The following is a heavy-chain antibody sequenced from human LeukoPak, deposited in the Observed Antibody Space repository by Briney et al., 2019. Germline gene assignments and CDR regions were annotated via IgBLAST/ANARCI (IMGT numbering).Heavy chain of an antibody. V-gene: IGHV1-69*13. J-gene: IGHJ1*01. CDR3: ARDHCSSTSCYLYFQH. CDR2: IIPIFGTA. Sequence: SVKVSCKASGGTFSSYAISWVRQAPGQGLEWMGGIIPIFGTANYAQKFQGRVTITADESTSTACMELSSLRSEDTAVYYCARDHCSSTSCYLYFQHWGQGTLVTISS. CDR1: GGTFSSYA. D-gene: IGHD2-2*01.